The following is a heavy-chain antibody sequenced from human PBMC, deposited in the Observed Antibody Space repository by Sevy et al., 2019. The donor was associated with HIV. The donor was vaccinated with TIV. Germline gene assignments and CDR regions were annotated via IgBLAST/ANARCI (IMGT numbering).Heavy chain of an antibody. J-gene: IGHJ4*02. CDR1: GFTFSNAW. CDR3: PTDNSYGYYYFDY. CDR2: IKSKTDGRTT. Sequence: GGSLRLSCAASGFTFSNAWMSWVRQAPGKGLEWVGRIKSKTDGRTTDYAAPVKGRFTISRDDSKNTLYLQMNSLKTEDTAVYYCPTDNSYGYYYFDYWGQGTLVTVSS. D-gene: IGHD5-18*01. V-gene: IGHV3-15*01.